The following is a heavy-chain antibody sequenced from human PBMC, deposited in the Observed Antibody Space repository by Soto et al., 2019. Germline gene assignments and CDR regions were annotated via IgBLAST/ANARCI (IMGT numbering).Heavy chain of an antibody. Sequence: ASVKVSCKASGYIFTAYSMHWVRQAPGQGLEWMGWINPNSGGAIYAQKFQGRVTMTMDTSITTAYMELSSLRSDDTAVYYCAREASAVLAVDYWGQGTLVTVSS. CDR2: INPNSGGA. D-gene: IGHD6-13*01. V-gene: IGHV1-2*02. CDR1: GYIFTAYS. CDR3: AREASAVLAVDY. J-gene: IGHJ4*02.